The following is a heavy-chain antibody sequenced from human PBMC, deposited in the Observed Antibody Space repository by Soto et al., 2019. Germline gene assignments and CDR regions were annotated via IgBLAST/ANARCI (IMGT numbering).Heavy chain of an antibody. Sequence: QVQLQESGPGLVKPSETLSLTCTVSGGSISGYYWSWIRQPPGKGLEWTGYIYYSGSTNYNPSLNRRVNISVDTSKNQFSLNLSSVTAADTAVYYCARHSGIRGSGSSKYYFDYWGQGTLVTVSP. V-gene: IGHV4-59*08. J-gene: IGHJ4*02. CDR1: GGSISGYY. CDR2: IYYSGST. CDR3: ARHSGIRGSGSSKYYFDY. D-gene: IGHD3-10*01.